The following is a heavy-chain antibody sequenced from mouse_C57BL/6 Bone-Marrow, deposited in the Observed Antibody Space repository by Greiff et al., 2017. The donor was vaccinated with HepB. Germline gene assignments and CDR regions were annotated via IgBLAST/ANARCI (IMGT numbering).Heavy chain of an antibody. CDR3: ARGCDYGGEFAY. CDR2: IYPRSGNT. D-gene: IGHD2-4*01. V-gene: IGHV1-81*01. Sequence: QVQLQQSGAELARPGASVKLSCKASGYTFTSYGISWVKQRTGQGLEWIGGIYPRSGNTYYNEKFKGKATLTADKSSSTAYMELRSLTSEDSAVYFCARGCDYGGEFAYWGQGTLVTVSA. CDR1: GYTFTSYG. J-gene: IGHJ3*01.